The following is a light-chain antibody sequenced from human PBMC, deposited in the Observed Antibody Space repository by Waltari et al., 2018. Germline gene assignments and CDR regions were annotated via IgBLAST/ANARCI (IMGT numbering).Light chain of an antibody. Sequence: SCRASQSVSRFLAWYQQKPGQAPRLLIYGASTRATGIPDRFSGSGSGTDFSLTISRQEPEDFAVYYCQKYDRLPATFGQGTKVEIK. CDR3: QKYDRLPAT. J-gene: IGKJ1*01. CDR2: GAS. V-gene: IGKV3-20*01. CDR1: QSVSRF.